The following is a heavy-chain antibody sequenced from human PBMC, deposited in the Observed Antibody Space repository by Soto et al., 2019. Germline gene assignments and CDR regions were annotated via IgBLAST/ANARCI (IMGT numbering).Heavy chain of an antibody. Sequence: PSETLSLTCAVYGGSFSGYYWSWIRQPPGKGLEWIGEINHSGSTNYNPSLKSRVTISVDTSKNQFSLKLSSVTAADTAVYYCARANAGSGSYYYRYGDNYYYYYGMDVWGQGTTVTVYS. CDR3: ARANAGSGSYYYRYGDNYYYYYGMDV. CDR2: INHSGST. D-gene: IGHD3-10*01. CDR1: GGSFSGYY. V-gene: IGHV4-34*01. J-gene: IGHJ6*02.